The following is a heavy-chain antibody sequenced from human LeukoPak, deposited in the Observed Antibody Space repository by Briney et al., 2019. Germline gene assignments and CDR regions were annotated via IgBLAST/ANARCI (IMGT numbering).Heavy chain of an antibody. Sequence: ASVKVSCKASGYTFPSYFMHWVRQAPGQGLEWMGIINPTGGSTTYAQKFQGRVTLTRDTSTSTVYMELSSLRSDDTAVYYCARTAARRFDYWGQGTLVTVSS. CDR1: GYTFPSYF. CDR3: ARTAARRFDY. V-gene: IGHV1-46*01. D-gene: IGHD6-6*01. J-gene: IGHJ4*02. CDR2: INPTGGST.